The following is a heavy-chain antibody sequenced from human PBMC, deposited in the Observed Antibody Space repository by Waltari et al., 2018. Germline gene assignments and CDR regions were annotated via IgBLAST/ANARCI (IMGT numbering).Heavy chain of an antibody. CDR3: AKDLTAMALDY. Sequence: QVQLVESGGGVVQPGRSLRLSCAASGFTFSSYGMHWVRQAPGKGLEWVAVISYDGSNKYYADSVKGRFTISRDNSKNTLYLQMNSLRAEDTAVYYCAKDLTAMALDYWGQGTLVTVSS. D-gene: IGHD5-18*01. V-gene: IGHV3-30*18. CDR1: GFTFSSYG. J-gene: IGHJ4*02. CDR2: ISYDGSNK.